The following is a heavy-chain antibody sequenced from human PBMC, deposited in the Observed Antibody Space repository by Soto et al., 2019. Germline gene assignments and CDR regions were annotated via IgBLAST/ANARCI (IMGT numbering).Heavy chain of an antibody. CDR2: ISNTGKTI. D-gene: IGHD2-15*01. Sequence: LRLSCAASGFTFSNYNMKWVRQAPGKGLEWVSYISNTGKTIYYADSVKGRFTIPRDNARNSLYLQMNRLRDEDTAVYYCVRTRGADCSGGTCYWFDLWGQGTLVTVSS. J-gene: IGHJ5*02. CDR1: GFTFSNYN. V-gene: IGHV3-48*02. CDR3: VRTRGADCSGGTCYWFDL.